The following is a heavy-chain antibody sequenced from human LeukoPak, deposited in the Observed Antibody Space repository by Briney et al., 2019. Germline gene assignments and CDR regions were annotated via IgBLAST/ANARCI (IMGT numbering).Heavy chain of an antibody. Sequence: SVKVSCKASGGTFSSYAISWVRQAPGQGLEWMGRIIPILGIANYAQKFQGRVTITADKSTSTAYMELSSLRSEDTAVYYCARDTPLGYNFGFDYWSQGTLVTVSS. CDR3: ARDTPLGYNFGFDY. J-gene: IGHJ4*02. CDR1: GGTFSSYA. CDR2: IIPILGIA. V-gene: IGHV1-69*04. D-gene: IGHD5-24*01.